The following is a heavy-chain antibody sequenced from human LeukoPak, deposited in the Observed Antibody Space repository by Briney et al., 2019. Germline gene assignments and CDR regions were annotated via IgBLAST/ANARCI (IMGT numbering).Heavy chain of an antibody. CDR1: GYTLNELS. CDR3: AADGGGLSSVVTPRSSPFDY. J-gene: IGHJ4*02. Sequence: ASVKVSCKVSGYTLNELSMHWVRQAPGKGLEWMGGFDPADGETVYAHRFQGRLTMTEDTSTDTGYMELTSLRSEDTAVYYCAADGGGLSSVVTPRSSPFDYWGQGTLVTVSS. D-gene: IGHD4-23*01. CDR2: FDPADGET. V-gene: IGHV1-24*01.